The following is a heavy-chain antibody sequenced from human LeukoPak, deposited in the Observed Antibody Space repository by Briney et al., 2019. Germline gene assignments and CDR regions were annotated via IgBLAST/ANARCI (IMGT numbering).Heavy chain of an antibody. CDR1: GFTFSSYS. CDR3: ARWRLRYFDWLFGDFDY. D-gene: IGHD3-9*01. V-gene: IGHV3-48*04. J-gene: IGHJ4*02. Sequence: GGSLRLSCAASGFTFSSYSMNWVRQAPGKGLEWVSYISSSSSTIYYADSVKGRFTISRDNAKNSLYLQMNSLRAEDTAVYYCARWRLRYFDWLFGDFDYWGQGTLATVSS. CDR2: ISSSSSTI.